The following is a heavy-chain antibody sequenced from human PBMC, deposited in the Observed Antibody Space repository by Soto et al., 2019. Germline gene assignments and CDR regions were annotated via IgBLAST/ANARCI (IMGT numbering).Heavy chain of an antibody. J-gene: IGHJ6*02. CDR3: VRHVLVPAAIGGMGV. V-gene: IGHV4-39*01. Sequence: QLQLQESGPGLVKPSETLSLTCTVSGGSISSSSHYWGWIRQPPGKGLEWIGSIYYSGSTYYNPSLKSRVTISVYTFKNQFSLKKSAVTAADTAVYYCVRHVLVPAAIGGMGVWGQGTTVTVSS. CDR1: GGSISSSSHY. CDR2: IYYSGST. D-gene: IGHD2-2*02.